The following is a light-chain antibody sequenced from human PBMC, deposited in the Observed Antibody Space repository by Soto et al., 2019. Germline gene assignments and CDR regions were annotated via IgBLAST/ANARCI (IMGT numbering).Light chain of an antibody. CDR3: EAGDVSLNGPV. J-gene: IGLJ2*01. CDR2: SDD. V-gene: IGLV1-44*01. Sequence: QSVLIQPPSASGTPGQRVTISCSGSSSNIGRNTVNWYQHLPGTAPKLLLYSDDQRPSGVPDRFSGSRSGTSASLAISGLQSEDEADYYCEAGDVSLNGPVFGGGTKLTVL. CDR1: SSNIGRNT.